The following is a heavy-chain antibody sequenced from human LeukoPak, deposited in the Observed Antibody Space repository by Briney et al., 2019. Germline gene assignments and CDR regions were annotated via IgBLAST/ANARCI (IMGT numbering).Heavy chain of an antibody. V-gene: IGHV1-69*06. J-gene: IGHJ4*02. D-gene: IGHD3-3*01. CDR2: VIPIYGAT. CDR3: ARAPQDYYDFWSGFDY. CDR1: GGTFRSYG. Sequence: ASVKVSCKASGGTFRSYGISWVRQAPGQGLEWMGGVIPIYGATYYAQKFQGRVTITADTSTSTAYMELSSLRSEDTAVYYCARAPQDYYDFWSGFDYWGQGTLVTVSS.